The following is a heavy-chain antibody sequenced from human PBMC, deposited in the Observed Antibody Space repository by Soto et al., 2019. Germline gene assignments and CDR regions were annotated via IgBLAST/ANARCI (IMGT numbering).Heavy chain of an antibody. Sequence: ASVTLSCKASGYTFTSYAMHWVRQAPGQRLEWMGWINAGNGNTKYSQKFQGRVTITRDTSASTAYMELSSLRSEDTAVYYCARVMGYCTNGVCYISDNWFDPWGQGTLVTVSS. V-gene: IGHV1-3*01. CDR1: GYTFTSYA. J-gene: IGHJ5*02. D-gene: IGHD2-8*01. CDR3: ARVMGYCTNGVCYISDNWFDP. CDR2: INAGNGNT.